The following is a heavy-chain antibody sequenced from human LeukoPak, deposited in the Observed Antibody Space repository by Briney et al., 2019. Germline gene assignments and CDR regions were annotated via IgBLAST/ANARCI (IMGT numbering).Heavy chain of an antibody. CDR3: SGQYSSSSVVDY. J-gene: IGHJ4*02. CDR2: ISSSGSIM. D-gene: IGHD6-6*01. V-gene: IGHV3-48*03. Sequence: PGGSLRLSCAASGFGFSRYAMNWVRQAPGKGLEWVSYISSSGSIMYSADSVKGRFTISRDNAKNSLYLQMNSLRAEDTAIYYCSGQYSSSSVVDYWGQGTLVTVSS. CDR1: GFGFSRYA.